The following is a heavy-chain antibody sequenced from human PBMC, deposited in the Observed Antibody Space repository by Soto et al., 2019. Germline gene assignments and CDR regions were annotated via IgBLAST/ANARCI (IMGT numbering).Heavy chain of an antibody. D-gene: IGHD3-10*01. J-gene: IGHJ4*02. Sequence: QVQLVESGGGVVQPGRSLRLSCAASGFTFSSYGMHWVRQAPGKGLEWVAVIWYDGSNKYYADSVKGRFTISRDNSKNTLYLQMNSLRAEDTAVYYCARYIYGSGGCDYWGQGTLVTVSS. V-gene: IGHV3-33*01. CDR2: IWYDGSNK. CDR3: ARYIYGSGGCDY. CDR1: GFTFSSYG.